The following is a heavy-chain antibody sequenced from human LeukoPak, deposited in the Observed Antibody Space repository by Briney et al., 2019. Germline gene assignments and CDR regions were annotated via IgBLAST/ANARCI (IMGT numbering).Heavy chain of an antibody. CDR1: GGSISNFY. V-gene: IGHV4-4*07. J-gene: IGHJ5*02. CDR3: ARDLPSYYFDSGNMFDP. Sequence: SETLSLTCTVSGGSISNFYWSWIRQPAGKGLEWIGRIYSCGRTNYNSSLKSRVAMSIDTSNNQFSLKLSSVTAADTAVYYCARDLPSYYFDSGNMFDPWGQGTLVTVSS. CDR2: IYSCGRT. D-gene: IGHD3-10*01.